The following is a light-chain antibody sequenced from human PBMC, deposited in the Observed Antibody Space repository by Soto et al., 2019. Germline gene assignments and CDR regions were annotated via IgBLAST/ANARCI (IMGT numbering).Light chain of an antibody. J-gene: IGLJ1*01. CDR2: DDE. Sequence: QSVLTQPPSVSAAPGQKVTISCSSSKIGHNYVSWYQQVPGTAPKLLIYDDEKRPSGIPDRFSGSKSATSATLGITGLQTGDEADYYCGTWDSSLSAFVFGTGTKLTVL. CDR3: GTWDSSLSAFV. CDR1: SSKIGHNY. V-gene: IGLV1-51*01.